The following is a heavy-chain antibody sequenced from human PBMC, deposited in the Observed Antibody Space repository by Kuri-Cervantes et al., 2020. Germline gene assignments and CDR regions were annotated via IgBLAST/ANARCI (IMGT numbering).Heavy chain of an antibody. CDR2: IVVGSGNT. CDR1: GFTFTSSA. Sequence: SVKVSCKASGFTFTSSAVQWVRQARGQRLEWIGWIVVGSGNTNYAQKFQERVTITRDMSTSTAYMELSSLRSEDTAVYYCARGRFEHIGFDPWGQGTLVTVSS. CDR3: ARGRFEHIGFDP. V-gene: IGHV1-58*01. D-gene: IGHD2-21*01. J-gene: IGHJ5*02.